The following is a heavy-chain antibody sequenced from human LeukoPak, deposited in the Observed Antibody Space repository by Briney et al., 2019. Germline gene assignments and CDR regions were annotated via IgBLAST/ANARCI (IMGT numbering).Heavy chain of an antibody. V-gene: IGHV4-39*01. CDR2: IYYSGRT. CDR1: GGSISSSSYY. Sequence: SETLSLTCTVSGGSISSSSYYWGWIRQPPGKGLEWIGSIYYSGRTYYNPSLKSRVTISVDTSKNQFSLKLSSVTAADTAVYYCAGDIRDYYDSSGYYWDWGQGTLVTVSS. CDR3: AGDIRDYYDSSGYYWD. D-gene: IGHD3-22*01. J-gene: IGHJ4*02.